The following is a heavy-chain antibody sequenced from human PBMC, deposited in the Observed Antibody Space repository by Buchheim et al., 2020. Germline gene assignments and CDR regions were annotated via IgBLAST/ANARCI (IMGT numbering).Heavy chain of an antibody. CDR3: ASGEYVLRFLEWLPSGYYYGMDV. CDR2: INHSGST. J-gene: IGHJ6*02. CDR1: GVSISSGRDY. D-gene: IGHD3-3*01. Sequence: QVQLHESGPGLVKPSETLSLTCTVSGVSISSGRDYWSWIRQPPGKGLEWIGEINHSGSTNYNPSLKSRVTISVDTSKNQFSLKLSSVTAADTAVYYCASGEYVLRFLEWLPSGYYYGMDVWGQGTT. V-gene: IGHV4-39*07.